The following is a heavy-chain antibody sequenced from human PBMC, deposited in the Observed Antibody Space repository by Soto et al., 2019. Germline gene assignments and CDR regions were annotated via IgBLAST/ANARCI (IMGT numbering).Heavy chain of an antibody. J-gene: IGHJ4*02. Sequence: PGGSLRLSCVASGVTFSSFAMSWVRQAPGKGLEWVSTISGSGGSTYYADSVKGRLTISRDNSKNTLSLHINSLRAEDTAVYYCGKAETYDFWSGLHFDYWGKGTLVTVSS. CDR3: GKAETYDFWSGLHFDY. CDR2: ISGSGGST. D-gene: IGHD3-3*01. V-gene: IGHV3-23*01. CDR1: GVTFSSFA.